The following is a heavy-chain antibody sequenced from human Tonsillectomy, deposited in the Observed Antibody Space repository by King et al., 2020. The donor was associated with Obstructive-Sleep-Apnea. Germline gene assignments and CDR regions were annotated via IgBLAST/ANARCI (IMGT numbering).Heavy chain of an antibody. CDR3: TRRSEAAASGMDV. J-gene: IGHJ6*02. D-gene: IGHD6-13*01. Sequence: QLLQSGGGLVQPGGSLKLSCAASGFSFSVAAIHWVRQASGKGLEWVGRIRSNPNSYATVYAASVKGRFTISRDESKNTAYLQMNRLKTEDTAVYYCTRRSEAAASGMDVWGQGTTVTVSS. CDR2: IRSNPNSYAT. CDR1: GFSFSVAA. V-gene: IGHV3-73*01.